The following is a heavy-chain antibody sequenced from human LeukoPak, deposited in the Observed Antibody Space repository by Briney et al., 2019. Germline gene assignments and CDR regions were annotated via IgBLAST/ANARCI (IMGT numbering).Heavy chain of an antibody. CDR3: ARASYRYDFWSGYYPPYWFDP. J-gene: IGHJ5*02. V-gene: IGHV3-7*01. CDR1: GFTFSSYW. CDR2: IKQDGSEK. D-gene: IGHD3-3*01. Sequence: PRGSLRLSCAASGFTFSSYWMSWVRQAPGKGLEWVANIKQDGSEKYYVDSVKGRFTISRDNAKNSLYLQMNSLRAEDTAVYYCARASYRYDFWSGYYPPYWFDPWGQGTLVTVSS.